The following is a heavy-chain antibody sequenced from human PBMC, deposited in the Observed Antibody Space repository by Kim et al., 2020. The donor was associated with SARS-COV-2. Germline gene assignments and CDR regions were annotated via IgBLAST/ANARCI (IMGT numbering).Heavy chain of an antibody. CDR2: INHSGST. CDR1: GGSFSGYY. J-gene: IGHJ3*02. Sequence: SETLSLTCAVYGGSFSGYYWSWIRQPPGKGLEWIGEINHSGSTNYNPSLKSRVTISVDTSKNQFSLKLSSVTAADTAVYYCAAIAARWYAFDIWGQGTM. D-gene: IGHD6-6*01. V-gene: IGHV4-34*01. CDR3: AAIAARWYAFDI.